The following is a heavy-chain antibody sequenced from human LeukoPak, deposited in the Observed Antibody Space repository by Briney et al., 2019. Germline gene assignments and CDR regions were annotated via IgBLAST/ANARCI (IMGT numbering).Heavy chain of an antibody. D-gene: IGHD5-12*01. CDR2: IYFNGNI. Sequence: PSETLSLTCAVSGGSIRSNNHYWGWIRQPPGKGLEWIGNIYFNGNIAYNPSLQSRVTISVDTSKNQFSLRLNSVTSADTAMYYCARVELIVALPTSFDPWGQGTLVTVSS. V-gene: IGHV4-39*07. CDR3: ARVELIVALPTSFDP. CDR1: GGSIRSNNHY. J-gene: IGHJ5*02.